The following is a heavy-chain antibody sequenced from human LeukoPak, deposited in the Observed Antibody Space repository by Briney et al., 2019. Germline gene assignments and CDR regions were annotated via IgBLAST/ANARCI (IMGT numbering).Heavy chain of an antibody. J-gene: IGHJ5*02. V-gene: IGHV3-23*01. CDR2: ISGSGGST. CDR3: AKVGAGTTSRWFDP. CDR1: GFTFSSYA. Sequence: GGSLRLSCAASGFTFSSYAMSWVRQAPGKGLEWVSAISGSGGSTYHADSVKGRFTISRDNSKNTLYLQMNSLRAEDTAVYYCAKVGAGTTSRWFDPWGQRTLVTVSS. D-gene: IGHD1-7*01.